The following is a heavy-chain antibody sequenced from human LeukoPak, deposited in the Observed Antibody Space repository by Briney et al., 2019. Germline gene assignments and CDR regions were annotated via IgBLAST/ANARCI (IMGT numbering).Heavy chain of an antibody. Sequence: ASVKVSCKASGYTFTSYGISWVRQAPGQGLEWMGWISAYNGNTNYEQKFQGRVTMTTDTSTSTAYMELRGLRSDDTAVYYCTRVAGTLFDYWGQGTLVTVSS. CDR3: TRVAGTLFDY. CDR2: ISAYNGNT. J-gene: IGHJ4*02. CDR1: GYTFTSYG. V-gene: IGHV1-18*04. D-gene: IGHD6-19*01.